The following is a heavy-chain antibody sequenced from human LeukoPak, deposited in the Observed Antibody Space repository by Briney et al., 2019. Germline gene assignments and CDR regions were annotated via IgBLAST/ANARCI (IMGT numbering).Heavy chain of an antibody. CDR2: INHSGST. D-gene: IGHD2-15*01. CDR3: ARASYCSGGSCYIY. Sequence: SETLSLTCAVYGGSFSGYYWSWIRQPPGKGLEWIGEINHSGSTNYNPSLKSRVTISVVTSKNQFSLKLSSVTAADTAVYYCARASYCSGGSCYIYWGQGTLVTVSS. J-gene: IGHJ4*02. CDR1: GGSFSGYY. V-gene: IGHV4-34*01.